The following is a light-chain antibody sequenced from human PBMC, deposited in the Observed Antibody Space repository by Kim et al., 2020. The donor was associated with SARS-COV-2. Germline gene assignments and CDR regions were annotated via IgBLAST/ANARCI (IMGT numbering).Light chain of an antibody. CDR2: DGY. J-gene: IGKJ2*01. Sequence: SLSPGAGATLSCRASQNINNYLAWYQQKPGQAPRLLIYDGYFRATGIPARFSGSGSGTEFTLTIRSLEPEDFVVYYCQQRNNWPRTFGQGTKLEI. CDR3: QQRNNWPRT. V-gene: IGKV3-11*01. CDR1: QNINNY.